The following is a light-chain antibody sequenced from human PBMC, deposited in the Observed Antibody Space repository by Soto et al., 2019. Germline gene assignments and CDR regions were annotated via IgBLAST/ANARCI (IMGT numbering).Light chain of an antibody. CDR3: QQYNNWPRT. CDR1: QSVSSN. V-gene: IGKV3-15*01. CDR2: GET. J-gene: IGKJ1*01. Sequence: ELVLTQSPGTLSLSPGERATLSCRASQSVSSNKLAWYQQKTGQAPRLLIHGETTRATGIPDRFSGSGSGTEFNLTISSLQSEDFAVYYCQQYNNWPRTCGQGTKVDIK.